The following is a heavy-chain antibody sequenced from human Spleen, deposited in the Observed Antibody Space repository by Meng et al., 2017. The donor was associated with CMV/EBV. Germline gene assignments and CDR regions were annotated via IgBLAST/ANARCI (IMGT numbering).Heavy chain of an antibody. V-gene: IGHV4-34*01. J-gene: IGHJ4*02. CDR2: LNHSGST. D-gene: IGHD3-22*01. CDR1: GGSFSGYY. Sequence: SETLSLTCAVYGGSFSGYYWSWVRQPPGKGPEWIGELNHSGSTNYNPSLKSRVTLSADTSKNQFSLKLSSVTAADTAVYYCARGRSHYYDTSGYYPFDYWGQGTLVTVSS. CDR3: ARGRSHYYDTSGYYPFDY.